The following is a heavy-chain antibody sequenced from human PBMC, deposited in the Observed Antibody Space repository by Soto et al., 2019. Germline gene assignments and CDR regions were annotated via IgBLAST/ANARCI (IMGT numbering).Heavy chain of an antibody. V-gene: IGHV4-30-4*01. CDR3: IREGREFFDY. Sequence: QVQLQESGPGLVKPSQTLSLTCTVSGGCISSGDYYWNWIRQPPGKGLEWIGYIFHRGSTFYNPALKCRVAISLDTSKNQFFLKLNSVTAADTAVYYCIREGREFFDYWGQGSLVTVSS. J-gene: IGHJ4*02. CDR1: GGCISSGDYY. CDR2: IFHRGST.